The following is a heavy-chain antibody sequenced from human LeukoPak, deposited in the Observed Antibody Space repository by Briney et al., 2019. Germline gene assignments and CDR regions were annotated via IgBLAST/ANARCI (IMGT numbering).Heavy chain of an antibody. J-gene: IGHJ4*02. Sequence: GASVKVSCKASGGTFSSYAISWVRQAPGQGLEWMGRIIPILGIANYAQKFQGRVTITADKSTSTAYMELSSLRSEDTAVYYCARDSSGWSTGFDYWGQGTLVTVSS. D-gene: IGHD6-19*01. CDR2: IIPILGIA. V-gene: IGHV1-69*04. CDR3: ARDSSGWSTGFDY. CDR1: GGTFSSYA.